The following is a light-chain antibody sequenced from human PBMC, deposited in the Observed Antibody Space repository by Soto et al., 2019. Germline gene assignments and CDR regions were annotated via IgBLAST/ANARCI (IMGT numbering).Light chain of an antibody. CDR3: QQYNSYPST. J-gene: IGKJ1*01. CDR1: QSISSW. CDR2: DAS. Sequence: DIQMTQSPSTLSASVGDRVTITCRASQSISSWLAWYQQKSGKAPKLLIYDASSLESGVPSRFSGSGSVTEFTLTISSLQPDDFATYYCQQYNSYPSTFGQGTKGEIK. V-gene: IGKV1-5*01.